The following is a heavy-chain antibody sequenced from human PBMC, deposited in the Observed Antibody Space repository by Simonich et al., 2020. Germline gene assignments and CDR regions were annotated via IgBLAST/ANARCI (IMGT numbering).Heavy chain of an antibody. V-gene: IGHV3-73*02. CDR1: GFPFSGSA. D-gene: IGHD2-15*01. CDR3: TRPDYGGNYYYYYMDV. Sequence: EVQLVESGGGLVQPGGSLKLSCAASGFPFSGSAMHWVRQASGKGLDWVGRIRRKTKSYETAYAAAGKGRFTISRDDSKNTAYLQRNSLKTEDTAVYYCTRPDYGGNYYYYYMDVWGKGTTVTVSS. J-gene: IGHJ6*03. CDR2: IRRKTKSYET.